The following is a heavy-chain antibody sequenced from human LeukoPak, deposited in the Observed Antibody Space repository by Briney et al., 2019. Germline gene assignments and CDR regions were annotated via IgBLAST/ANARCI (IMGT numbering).Heavy chain of an antibody. V-gene: IGHV1-2*02. D-gene: IGHD2-15*01. Sequence: GASVKVSCKASGYTFTAYYIHWVRQAPGQGLEWMGWIDANSGDTKYAQKFQGRITISRDTSIGTAYLELSSLISDDTAVYYCASEAFCAGGRCYLQRVSSWGPGTLVTASS. J-gene: IGHJ5*02. CDR3: ASEAFCAGGRCYLQRVSS. CDR1: GYTFTAYY. CDR2: IDANSGDT.